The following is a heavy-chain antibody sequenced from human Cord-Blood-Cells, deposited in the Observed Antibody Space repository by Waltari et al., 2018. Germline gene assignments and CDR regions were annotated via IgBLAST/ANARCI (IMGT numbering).Heavy chain of an antibody. D-gene: IGHD6-13*01. J-gene: IGHJ4*02. CDR2: ISYEGSNK. CDR1: GFTFSSYG. CDR3: AKLYSSFDY. Sequence: QVQLVESGGGVVQPGRSLRLSCAASGFTFSSYGMDWVRQAPGKGLEWGAVISYEGSNKYYADSVKGRFTISRDNSKNTLYLQMNSLRAEETAVYYCAKLYSSFDYWGQGTLVTVSS. V-gene: IGHV3-30*18.